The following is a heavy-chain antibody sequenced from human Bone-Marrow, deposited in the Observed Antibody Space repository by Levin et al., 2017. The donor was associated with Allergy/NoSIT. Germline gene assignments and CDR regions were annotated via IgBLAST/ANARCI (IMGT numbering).Heavy chain of an antibody. CDR3: AKSPFGAAAGYYFDY. D-gene: IGHD6-13*01. J-gene: IGHJ4*02. V-gene: IGHV3-30*18. Sequence: GGSLRLSCAASGFTFSSYGMHWVRQAPGKGLEWVAVISYDGSNKYYADSVKGRFTISRDNSKNTLYLQMNSLRAEDTAVYYCAKSPFGAAAGYYFDYWGQGTLVTVSS. CDR2: ISYDGSNK. CDR1: GFTFSSYG.